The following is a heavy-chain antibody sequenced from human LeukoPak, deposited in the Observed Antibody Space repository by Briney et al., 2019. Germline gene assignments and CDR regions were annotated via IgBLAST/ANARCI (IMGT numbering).Heavy chain of an antibody. V-gene: IGHV4-59*01. J-gene: IGHJ3*02. D-gene: IGHD1-26*01. Sequence: SETLSLTCTVSGGSISTFYWNWIRQSPGKGLEWIGYISVGGANNYNPSLKSRVSISVDTSKNQFSLRLSSVTAADTALYYCARGFPLYSGTYSDTFDIWGRGTMVTVSS. CDR1: GGSISTFY. CDR3: ARGFPLYSGTYSDTFDI. CDR2: ISVGGAN.